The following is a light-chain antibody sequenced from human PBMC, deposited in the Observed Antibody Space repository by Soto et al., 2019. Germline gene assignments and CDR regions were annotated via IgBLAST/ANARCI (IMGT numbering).Light chain of an antibody. CDR2: GAS. V-gene: IGKV3-20*01. Sequence: EIVLTQSAGALSLSPGESATLLCRASQFIHSRYLAWYQQKPGQAPRLLIYGASSRATGIPDRFSGSGSGTDFTLTINPLEPDDFVVYFCPQSDSSPITFGQGTKVDIK. J-gene: IGKJ1*01. CDR1: QFIHSRY. CDR3: PQSDSSPIT.